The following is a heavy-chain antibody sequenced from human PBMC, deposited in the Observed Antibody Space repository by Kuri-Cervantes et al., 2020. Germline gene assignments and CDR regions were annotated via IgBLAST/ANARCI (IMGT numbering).Heavy chain of an antibody. CDR3: ARGRNGDTTSPP. Sequence: SETLSLTCTVYGGSFSGYYWSWIRQPPGKGLEWIGEINHSGGTNYNPSLKSRVTMSVDTSKNQFSLHLTSLTAADTAMYYCARGRNGDTTSPPWGQGTLVTVSS. CDR1: GGSFSGYY. J-gene: IGHJ5*02. CDR2: INHSGGT. D-gene: IGHD1-14*01. V-gene: IGHV4-34*01.